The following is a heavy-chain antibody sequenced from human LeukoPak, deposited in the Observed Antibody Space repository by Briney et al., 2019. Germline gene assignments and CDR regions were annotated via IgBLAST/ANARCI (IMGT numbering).Heavy chain of an antibody. CDR1: GYTFTGYY. V-gene: IGHV1-2*02. J-gene: IGHJ6*03. D-gene: IGHD3-10*01. Sequence: GSSVKVSCKASGYTFTGYYMHWVRQAPGQGLEWMGWINPNTGGTNYAQKFQGRVTLTRDTSISTAYMDLSRLRSDDTAVYYCVRGDPSLSPCYYGYMDVWGKGTTVTVSS. CDR2: INPNTGGT. CDR3: VRGDPSLSPCYYGYMDV.